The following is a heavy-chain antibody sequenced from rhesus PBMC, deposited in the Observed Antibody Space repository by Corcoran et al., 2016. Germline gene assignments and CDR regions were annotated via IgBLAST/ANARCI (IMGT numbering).Heavy chain of an antibody. CDR1: GYSISSHY. J-gene: IGHJ5-1*01. V-gene: IGHV4-160*01. D-gene: IGHD3-28*01. Sequence: QVQLQESGPGLLKPSATLSLTCVVSGYSISSHYWSWIRQSPGQALDWFGYIYGSNGSTDYNPSLKTRVTISTDTSKNQFSLKLSAVTAADTAVYYCARGPYDSGYYTGPNRFDVWGPGVLVTVSS. CDR2: IYGSNGST. CDR3: ARGPYDSGYYTGPNRFDV.